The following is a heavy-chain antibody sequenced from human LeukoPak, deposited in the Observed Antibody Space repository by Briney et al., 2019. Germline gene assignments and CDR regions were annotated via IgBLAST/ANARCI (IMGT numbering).Heavy chain of an antibody. CDR1: GGSISSYY. V-gene: IGHV4-59*01. D-gene: IGHD3-22*01. Sequence: PSETLSLTCTVSGGSISSYYWSWIRQPPGKGLEWTGYIYYSGSTHYNPSLKSRVTISLDTSKNQFSLQLNSVTAADTAVYYCAKHDSTGNYFPYWGQGTLVTVSS. CDR2: IYYSGST. J-gene: IGHJ4*02. CDR3: AKHDSTGNYFPY.